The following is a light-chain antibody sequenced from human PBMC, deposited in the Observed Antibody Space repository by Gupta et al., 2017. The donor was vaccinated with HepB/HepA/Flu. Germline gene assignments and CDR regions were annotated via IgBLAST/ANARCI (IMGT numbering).Light chain of an antibody. V-gene: IGKV4-1*01. CDR3: QQYYKIPYT. J-gene: IGKJ2*01. CDR2: WAA. CDR1: QSILFTSNNKNY. Sequence: VMNQSPDFPAVSLGERATISCKSSQSILFTSNNKNYLGLYQQKPGQPLQLLTYWAASRPSGVPYRFTGSGSGTNFTLTISTLQAEVLAVYYCQQYYKIPYTFGQGTKLEIK.